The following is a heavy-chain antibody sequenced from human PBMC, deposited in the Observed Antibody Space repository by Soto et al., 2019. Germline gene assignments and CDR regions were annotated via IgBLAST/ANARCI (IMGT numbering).Heavy chain of an antibody. CDR2: IYTSGST. Sequence: ETLSLTCTVSGGAISIYYWSWIRQPAGKGLEWIGRIYTSGSTNYNPSLKSRVTMSVDTSKNQFSLKLSSVTAADTAVYYCARSGQQLVPWWFDPWGQGTLVTPPQ. V-gene: IGHV4-4*07. J-gene: IGHJ5*02. D-gene: IGHD6-13*01. CDR3: ARSGQQLVPWWFDP. CDR1: GGAISIYY.